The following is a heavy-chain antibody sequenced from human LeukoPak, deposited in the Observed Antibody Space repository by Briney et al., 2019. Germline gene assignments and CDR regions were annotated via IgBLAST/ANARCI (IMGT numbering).Heavy chain of an antibody. CDR2: VPYRGST. J-gene: IGHJ2*01. CDR3: ARGVSFDL. CDR1: GGSISDYY. Sequence: SETLSLTCTGSGGSISDYYWSWIRQPPGNGLEWIGYVPYRGSTTYNPSLKSRVTMSVDTSKNQFSLKLSSVTAADTAVYYCARGVSFDLWGRGSLLSVSS. D-gene: IGHD3-16*01. V-gene: IGHV4-59*01.